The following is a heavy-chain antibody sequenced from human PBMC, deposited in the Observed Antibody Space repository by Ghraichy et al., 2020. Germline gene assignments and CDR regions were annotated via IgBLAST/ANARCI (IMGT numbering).Heavy chain of an antibody. Sequence: SETLSPTCTVSGGSINGFYWSWLRQSPAKGLEWLGYIYYSGNTNYNPSFKSRISLSVDTSKSQFSLRLKSLTAADTAVYYCAKGLYSSGWEYYFDFWGQGTLVIVSS. J-gene: IGHJ4*02. CDR1: GGSINGFY. D-gene: IGHD6-19*01. V-gene: IGHV4-59*12. CDR2: IYYSGNT. CDR3: AKGLYSSGWEYYFDF.